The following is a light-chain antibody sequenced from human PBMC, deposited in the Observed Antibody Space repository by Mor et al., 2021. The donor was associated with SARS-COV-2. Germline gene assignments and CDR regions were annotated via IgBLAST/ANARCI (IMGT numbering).Light chain of an antibody. J-gene: IGKJ2*01. CDR3: QQYGSSPKYT. CDR1: QSVRSSY. Sequence: TLSCRASQSVRSSYLAWYQQKPGQAPRLLIYGASSRATGIPDRFSGSGSGTDFTLTISRLEPEDFAVYYCQQYGSSPKYTFGQGTKLEIK. CDR2: GAS. V-gene: IGKV3-20*01.